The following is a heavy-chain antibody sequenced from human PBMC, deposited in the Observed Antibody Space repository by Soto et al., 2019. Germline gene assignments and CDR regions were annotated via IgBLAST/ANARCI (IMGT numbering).Heavy chain of an antibody. V-gene: IGHV3-15*01. J-gene: IGHJ3*02. CDR3: TTGPNLRTLAAFDI. CDR2: IKSKSDGGTI. Sequence: GGSLRLSCAASGFTFTNAWMTWVRQGPGKGLEWVGRIKSKSDGGTIDYAAPVKGRFTISRDDSKNTLYLQMNSLKTEDTAVYYCTTGPNLRTLAAFDIWRQGTVVTVSS. CDR1: GFTFTNAW.